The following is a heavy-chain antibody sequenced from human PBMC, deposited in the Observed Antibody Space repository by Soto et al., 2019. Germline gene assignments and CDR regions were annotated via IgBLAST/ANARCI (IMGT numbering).Heavy chain of an antibody. CDR2: IGTAGDT. CDR3: ARGRLISLYYFDY. D-gene: IGHD2-15*01. J-gene: IGHJ4*02. Sequence: EVQLVESGGGLVQPGGSLRLSCAASGFTFGNYDMHWVRQVTGKGLEWVSTIGTAGDTYYPGSVKGRFTISRENAKNSLYLQMNSLRAEDTAVYYCARGRLISLYYFDYWGQGTLVTVSS. V-gene: IGHV3-13*01. CDR1: GFTFGNYD.